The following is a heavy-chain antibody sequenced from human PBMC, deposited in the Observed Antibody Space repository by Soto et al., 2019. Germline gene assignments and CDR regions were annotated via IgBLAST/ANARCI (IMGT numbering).Heavy chain of an antibody. CDR3: ARGSGSYFPYFDY. CDR1: GYTFTSHA. CDR2: INAANGNT. Sequence: QVQLVQSGAEAKRPGASVKVSCKASGYTFTSHAIHWVRQAPGQRPEWMGWINAANGNTKYSQKFQGGVTITRDTSANTAYMELNSLRSEDRAVYYCARGSGSYFPYFDYWGQGTLVTVSS. D-gene: IGHD1-26*01. J-gene: IGHJ4*02. V-gene: IGHV1-3*01.